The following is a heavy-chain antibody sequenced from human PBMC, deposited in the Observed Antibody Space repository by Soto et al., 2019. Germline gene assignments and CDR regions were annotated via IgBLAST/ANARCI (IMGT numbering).Heavy chain of an antibody. CDR3: ARDGGSSSSYYGMDV. V-gene: IGHV3-33*01. D-gene: IGHD6-6*01. CDR2: IWYDGSNK. CDR1: GFTFSSYG. J-gene: IGHJ6*02. Sequence: GGSLRLSCAASGFTFSSYGMHWVRQAPGKGLEWVAVIWYDGSNKYYADSVKGRFTISRDNSKNTLYLQMNSLRAEDTAVYYCARDGGSSSSYYGMDVWGQGTTGTVSS.